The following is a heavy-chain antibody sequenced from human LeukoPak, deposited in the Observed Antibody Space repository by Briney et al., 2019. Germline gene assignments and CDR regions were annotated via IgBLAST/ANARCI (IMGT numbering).Heavy chain of an antibody. J-gene: IGHJ4*01. CDR3: AKDPERFLEWLLGSDFDY. CDR2: ISGSGGST. D-gene: IGHD3-3*01. CDR1: GFTFSSYA. V-gene: IGHV3-23*01. Sequence: PGGSLRLSCAASGFTFSSYAMSWVRQAPGKGLEWVSAISGSGGSTYYADSVKGRFTISRDNSKNTLYLQMNSLRAEDTAVYYCAKDPERFLEWLLGSDFDYWGHGTLVTVSS.